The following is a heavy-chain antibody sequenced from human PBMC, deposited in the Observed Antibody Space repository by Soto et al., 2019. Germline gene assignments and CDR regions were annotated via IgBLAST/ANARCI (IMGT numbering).Heavy chain of an antibody. Sequence: EVQLVESGGDLVQPGGSLRLSCEVSGFTIRAYAMSWARRAPGKGLEWVAAITGRGDNTHYEESVKGRFTISRDDSKDTRHLQMNTLRVDDTAIYYCSLGKTYYWDYWGQGIQVTVSS. V-gene: IGHV3-23*04. CDR2: ITGRGDNT. J-gene: IGHJ4*02. CDR1: GFTIRAYA. CDR3: SLGKTYYWDY.